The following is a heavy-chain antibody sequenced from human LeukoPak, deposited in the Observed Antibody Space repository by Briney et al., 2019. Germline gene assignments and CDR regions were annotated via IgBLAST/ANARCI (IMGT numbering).Heavy chain of an antibody. CDR2: IRSKPNNYAT. J-gene: IGHJ4*02. Sequence: GGSLRLSCAASGFTFSGFTIHWVRQASGKGLEWVGRIRSKPNNYATEYAAPVKGRFTISRDDSKNTAYLQMNSLKTEDTAVYYCTRHGPLQMATITAAVEGDEWGQGTLVTVSS. D-gene: IGHD5-24*01. CDR1: GFTFSGFT. CDR3: TRHGPLQMATITAAVEGDE. V-gene: IGHV3-73*01.